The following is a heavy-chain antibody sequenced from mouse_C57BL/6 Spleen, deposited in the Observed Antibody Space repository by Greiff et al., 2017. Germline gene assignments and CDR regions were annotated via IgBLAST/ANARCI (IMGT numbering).Heavy chain of an antibody. CDR2: FHPYNDDT. J-gene: IGHJ4*01. V-gene: IGHV1-47*01. D-gene: IGHD1-1*01. CDR3: ARGTVLRSPYAMDY. CDR1: GYTFTTYP. Sequence: QVQLQQSGAELVKPGASVKMSCKASGYTFTTYPIEWMKQNHGKSLEWIGNFHPYNDDTKYNEKFKGKATLTVEKSSSTVYLGLSRLTSDDSAVYYCARGTVLRSPYAMDYWGQGTSVTVSS.